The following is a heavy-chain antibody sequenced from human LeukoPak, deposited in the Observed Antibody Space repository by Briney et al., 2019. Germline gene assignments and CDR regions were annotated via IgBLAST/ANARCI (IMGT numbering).Heavy chain of an antibody. D-gene: IGHD2-8*01. CDR1: GFTFSSYA. J-gene: IGHJ4*02. CDR2: ISGSGGST. CDR3: AKGDIVLMVYASY. V-gene: IGHV3-23*01. Sequence: GGSLRLSCAASGFTFSSYAMSWVRQAPGKGLEWVSAISGSGGSTYYADSVKGRFTISRDNSKDTLYLQMNSLRAEDTAVYYCAKGDIVLMVYASYWGQGTLVTVSS.